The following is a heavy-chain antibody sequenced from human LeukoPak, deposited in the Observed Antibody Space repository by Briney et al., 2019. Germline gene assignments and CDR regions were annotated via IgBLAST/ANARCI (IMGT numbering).Heavy chain of an antibody. CDR2: IKHDGGEK. V-gene: IGHV3-7*05. Sequence: AGGSLRLSCAASGFAFSSYRMSWVRQALEKGLEWVANIKHDGGEKYYVDSLKGRFTVSRDNAKNALYLQMNSLRAEDTAVYYCARVGLAAAALDHWGQGTLVTVSS. J-gene: IGHJ4*01. D-gene: IGHD6-13*01. CDR1: GFAFSSYR. CDR3: ARVGLAAAALDH.